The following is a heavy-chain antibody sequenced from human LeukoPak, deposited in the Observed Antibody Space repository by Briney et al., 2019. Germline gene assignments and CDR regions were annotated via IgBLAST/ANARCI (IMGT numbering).Heavy chain of an antibody. D-gene: IGHD1-26*01. CDR3: ARADRSGSFS. Sequence: ASVKVSCKASGYTFTSYDINWVRQAPGQGLEWMGIINSSGGSTSYAQKFQGRVTMTRDTSTSTVYMELSSLRSEDTAVYYCARADRSGSFSWGQGTLVTVSS. CDR2: INSSGGST. V-gene: IGHV1-46*01. J-gene: IGHJ5*02. CDR1: GYTFTSYD.